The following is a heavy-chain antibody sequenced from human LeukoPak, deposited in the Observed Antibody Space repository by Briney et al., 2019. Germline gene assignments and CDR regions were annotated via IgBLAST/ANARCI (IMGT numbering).Heavy chain of an antibody. CDR1: GFTFSNYW. J-gene: IGHJ4*02. CDR3: ARGQGRLLDY. CDR2: IKPDGSEK. V-gene: IGHV3-7*04. Sequence: GGSLRLSCAASGFTFSNYWMSWVRQAPGKGLEWVANIKPDGSEKYFVDSVKGRFTISRDNAKNSLYLQMNSLRAEDTAVYYCARGQGRLLDYWGQGTLVTVSS.